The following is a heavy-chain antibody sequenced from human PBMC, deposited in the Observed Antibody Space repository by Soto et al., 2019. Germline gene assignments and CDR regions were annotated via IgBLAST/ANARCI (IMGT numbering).Heavy chain of an antibody. J-gene: IGHJ6*02. D-gene: IGHD6-13*01. CDR3: AGGGIAAAGALPYYYYYGMDV. Sequence: VGSLRLSCAASGFTFSSYSMNWVRQAPGKGLEWVSSISSSSSYIYYADSVKGRFTISRDNAKNSLYLQMNSLRAEDTAVYYCAGGGIAAAGALPYYYYYGMDVWGQGTTVTVSS. V-gene: IGHV3-21*01. CDR2: ISSSSSYI. CDR1: GFTFSSYS.